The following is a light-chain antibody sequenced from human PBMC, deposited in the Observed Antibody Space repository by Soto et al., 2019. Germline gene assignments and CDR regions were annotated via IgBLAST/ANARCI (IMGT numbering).Light chain of an antibody. CDR2: ESS. Sequence: EIVMTQSPGTLSLSTGERVTLSCRASQSLTSRYLAWYQQKAGQAPRLLMYESSSRATGIPDRFSGSGSGTDFTLTISRLEPEDFGVYYCQQSSRSPITFGQGTRLEIK. CDR3: QQSSRSPIT. V-gene: IGKV3-20*01. J-gene: IGKJ5*01. CDR1: QSLTSRY.